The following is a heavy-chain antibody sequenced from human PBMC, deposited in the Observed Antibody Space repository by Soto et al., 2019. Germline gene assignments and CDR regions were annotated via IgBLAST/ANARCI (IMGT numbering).Heavy chain of an antibody. CDR3: ARIEMTSIK. J-gene: IGHJ4*02. V-gene: IGHV4-31*03. Sequence: LSLTCSVSGASIRSGGYYWGWLRQSPGKGLEWIGHIYYTGSTFYSPSLKSRLTISLDTSKNQFSLDLRSVTAADTAMYYCARIEMTSIKWGRGTLVTVSS. CDR2: IYYTGST. CDR1: GASIRSGGYY.